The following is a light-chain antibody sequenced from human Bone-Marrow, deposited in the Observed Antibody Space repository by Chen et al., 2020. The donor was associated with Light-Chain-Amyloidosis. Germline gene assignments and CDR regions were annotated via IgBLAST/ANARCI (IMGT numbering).Light chain of an antibody. CDR3: QSADSSGTYEVI. Sequence: SYELTQPPSVSVSPGQTARITCSGDDLPTKYAYWYQQKPGQAPVLVIHRDTERPSGSSGRFSGSSSGTTATLTIRGVQAEDEADYHCQSADSSGTYEVIFGGGTKLTVL. CDR1: DLPTKY. CDR2: RDT. J-gene: IGLJ2*01. V-gene: IGLV3-25*03.